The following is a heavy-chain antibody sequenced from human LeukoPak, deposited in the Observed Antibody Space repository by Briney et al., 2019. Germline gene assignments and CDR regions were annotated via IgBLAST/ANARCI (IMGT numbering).Heavy chain of an antibody. CDR2: ISYDGSNK. J-gene: IGHJ4*02. V-gene: IGHV3-30*04. D-gene: IGHD3-22*01. Sequence: PGGSLRLSCAASGFTFSNYAIHWVRQAPGKGLEWVAVISYDGSNKYYADSVKGRFTISRDNSKSTLYLQMNSLRAEDTAVYYCAKDRIVTMIVVVTAFDYWGQGTLVTVSS. CDR3: AKDRIVTMIVVVTAFDY. CDR1: GFTFSNYA.